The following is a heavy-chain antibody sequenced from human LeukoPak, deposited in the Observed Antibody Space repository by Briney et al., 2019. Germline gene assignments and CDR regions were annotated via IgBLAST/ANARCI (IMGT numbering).Heavy chain of an antibody. V-gene: IGHV4-4*07. Sequence: SETLSLTCTVSGGSINSYYWSWIRQPAGKGLEWIGRIYTSGSTNYNPSLKSRVTMSVDTSKNQFSLKLSSVTAADTAVYYCAREPYYDFWSGSAYGVDVWGQGTTVTVSS. D-gene: IGHD3-3*01. CDR2: IYTSGST. CDR1: GGSINSYY. J-gene: IGHJ6*02. CDR3: AREPYYDFWSGSAYGVDV.